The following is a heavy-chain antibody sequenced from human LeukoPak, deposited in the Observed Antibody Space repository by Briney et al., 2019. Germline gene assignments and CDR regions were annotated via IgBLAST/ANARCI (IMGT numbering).Heavy chain of an antibody. CDR3: GRHVSNGWDYHYGLDV. CDR2: AYYTGEI. J-gene: IGHJ6*02. V-gene: IGHV4-39*01. D-gene: IGHD6-19*01. CDR1: GGSVASTGCY. Sequence: SETLSLTCTVSGGSVASTGCYWGWIRQSPGKGLEWIGSAYYTGEIYSTPSLKCRLTISVDTSKNQFALTLTSVTAADTAVYYCGRHVSNGWDYHYGLDVWGQGTTVTVSS.